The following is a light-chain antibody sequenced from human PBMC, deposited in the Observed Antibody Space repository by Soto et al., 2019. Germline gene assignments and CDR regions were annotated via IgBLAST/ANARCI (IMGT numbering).Light chain of an antibody. CDR1: SGSIASNY. Sequence: NFMLAQPHSVSESPGKTVTISCIRSSGSIASNYVQWYQQRPGSAPTTVIYEDNQRPSGVPVRFSGSVDTSSNSASLTISGLQTEDEADYYCQSYETITRVFGGGTKLTVL. CDR2: EDN. V-gene: IGLV6-57*04. J-gene: IGLJ3*02. CDR3: QSYETITRV.